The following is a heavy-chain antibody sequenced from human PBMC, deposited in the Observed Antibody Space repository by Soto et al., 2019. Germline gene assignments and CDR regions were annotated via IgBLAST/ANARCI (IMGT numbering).Heavy chain of an antibody. V-gene: IGHV3-23*01. CDR3: ATSTTKGGPNPPFQH. CDR2: ISGSGGST. Sequence: GGSLRLSCAASGFTFSSYAMSWVRQAPGKGLEWVSAISGSGGSTYYADSVKGRFTISRDNSKNTLYLQMNSLRAEDTAVYYCATSTTKGGPNPPFQHWGQGTLVTVSS. J-gene: IGHJ1*01. D-gene: IGHD2-2*01. CDR1: GFTFSSYA.